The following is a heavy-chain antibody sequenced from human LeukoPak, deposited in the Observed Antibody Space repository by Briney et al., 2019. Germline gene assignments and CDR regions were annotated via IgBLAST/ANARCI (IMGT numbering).Heavy chain of an antibody. CDR2: IIPIFGTA. V-gene: IGHV1-69*05. CDR3: AREGTGTTPHPYYYYYMDV. Sequence: SVKVSCKASGGTFSSYAISWVRQAPGQGLEWMGRIIPIFGTANCAQKFQGRVTITTDESTSTAYMELSSLRSEDTAVYYCAREGTGTTPHPYYYYYMDVWGKGTTVTVSS. D-gene: IGHD1-7*01. CDR1: GGTFSSYA. J-gene: IGHJ6*03.